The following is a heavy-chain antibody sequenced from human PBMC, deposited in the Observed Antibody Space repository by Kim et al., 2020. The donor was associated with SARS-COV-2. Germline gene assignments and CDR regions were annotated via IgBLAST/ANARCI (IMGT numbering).Heavy chain of an antibody. Sequence: SVKVSCKASGGTFSSYAISWVRQAPGQGLEWMGRIIPILGIANYAQKFQGRVTITADKSTSTAYMELSSLRSEDTAVYYCARDWVIAAAGTDWFDPWGQGTLVTVSS. CDR1: GGTFSSYA. CDR3: ARDWVIAAAGTDWFDP. D-gene: IGHD6-13*01. J-gene: IGHJ5*02. CDR2: IIPILGIA. V-gene: IGHV1-69*04.